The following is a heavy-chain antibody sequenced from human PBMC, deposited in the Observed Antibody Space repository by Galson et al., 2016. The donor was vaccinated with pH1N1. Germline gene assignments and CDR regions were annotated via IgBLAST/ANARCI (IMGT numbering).Heavy chain of an antibody. CDR3: TRDFRGTYYPGGYFDY. CDR2: IRSKTYGGTK. CDR1: GFTFSSSE. D-gene: IGHD1-26*01. V-gene: IGHV3-49*04. J-gene: IGHJ4*02. Sequence: SLRLSCAASGFTFSSSEMNWVRQAPGKGLEWVGFIRSKTYGGTKQYAASVKDRFTISRDDSTSIAYLQMNNLKTEDTAIYYCTRDFRGTYYPGGYFDYWGQGTQVTVSS.